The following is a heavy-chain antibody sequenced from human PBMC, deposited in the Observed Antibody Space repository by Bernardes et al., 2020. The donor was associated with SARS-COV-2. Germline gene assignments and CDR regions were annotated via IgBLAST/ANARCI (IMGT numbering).Heavy chain of an antibody. CDR3: VRDLAGAWGS. CDR2: LNEDGSIT. J-gene: IGHJ4*02. V-gene: IGHV3-74*03. D-gene: IGHD3-16*01. CDR1: GLTFNNFW. Sequence: GGSLRLSCVVSGLTFNNFWMHWVRQAPGKGLEWVSRLNEDGSITTYADFVEGRFTISRDNAKSTLFLQMHSLRAEDTATYYCVRDLAGAWGSWGQGTLVTVSP.